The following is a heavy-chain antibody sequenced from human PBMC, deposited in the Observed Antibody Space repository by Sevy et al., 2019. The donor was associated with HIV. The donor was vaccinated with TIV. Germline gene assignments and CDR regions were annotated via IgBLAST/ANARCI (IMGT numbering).Heavy chain of an antibody. J-gene: IGHJ4*02. CDR2: ISSSSSYI. Sequence: GGSLRLSCAASGFTFSSYGMNWVRQAPGKGLEWVSSISSSSSYIYYADSVKGRFTISRDNAKNSLYLQMNSLRAEDTAVYYCARHIAADYYFDYWGQGTLVTVSS. CDR3: ARHIAADYYFDY. D-gene: IGHD6-13*01. CDR1: GFTFSSYG. V-gene: IGHV3-21*01.